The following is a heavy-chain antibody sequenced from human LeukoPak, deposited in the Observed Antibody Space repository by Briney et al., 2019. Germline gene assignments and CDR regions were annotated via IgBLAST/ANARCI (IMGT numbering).Heavy chain of an antibody. V-gene: IGHV3-74*03. J-gene: IGHJ5*02. CDR3: AKSDWFDP. CDR1: GFTFSGSW. CDR2: FKDDGTST. Sequence: GGSLRLSCAASGFTFSGSWMHWVRQAPGKGLVWGARFKDDGTSTTYADSVKGRFTISRDNAKNILYLQMNSLRAEDTAMYYCAKSDWFDPWGQGTLVTVSS.